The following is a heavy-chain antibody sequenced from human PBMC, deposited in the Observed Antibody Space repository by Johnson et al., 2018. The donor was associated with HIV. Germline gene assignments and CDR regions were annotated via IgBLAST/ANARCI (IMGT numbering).Heavy chain of an antibody. CDR2: LRYDGTDH. Sequence: HVQLVESGGGLVQPGRSLRLSCAASGFTFDDYAMHWVRQAPGKGLEWVSCLRYDGTDHYYADSVKGRFTISRDNSKNTLFLQMNSLRAEDTAVYYCAREGELDAFDVWGQGTMVTVSS. J-gene: IGHJ3*01. V-gene: IGHV3-33*08. D-gene: IGHD1-26*01. CDR3: AREGELDAFDV. CDR1: GFTFDDYA.